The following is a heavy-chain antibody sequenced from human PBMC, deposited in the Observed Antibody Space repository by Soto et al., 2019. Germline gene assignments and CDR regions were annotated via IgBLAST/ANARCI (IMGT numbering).Heavy chain of an antibody. Sequence: SETLSLTCTVSGGSISSYYWSWIQQPPGKGLEWIGYIYYSGSTNYNPSLKSRVTISVDTSKNQFSLKLSSVTAADTAVYYCARVPYGSSWYHYYYYGMDVWGQGTTVTVSS. J-gene: IGHJ6*02. V-gene: IGHV4-59*01. CDR1: GGSISSYY. CDR2: IYYSGST. D-gene: IGHD6-13*01. CDR3: ARVPYGSSWYHYYYYGMDV.